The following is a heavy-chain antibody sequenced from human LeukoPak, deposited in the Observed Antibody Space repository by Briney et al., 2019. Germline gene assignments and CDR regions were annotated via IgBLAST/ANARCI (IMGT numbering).Heavy chain of an antibody. V-gene: IGHV3-30*18. D-gene: IGHD4-11*01. CDR1: GFNFSAYG. CDR2: ISNDGDNK. J-gene: IGHJ3*01. Sequence: TGGSLRLSCAASGFNFSAYGMQWVRQAPGKGLEWVAVISNDGDNKYYANSVKGRFTISRDSSKSTLYLQMNSQRPEDTAVYSCAKDLTTLFLASDVWGLGTMVTVSS. CDR3: AKDLTTLFLASDV.